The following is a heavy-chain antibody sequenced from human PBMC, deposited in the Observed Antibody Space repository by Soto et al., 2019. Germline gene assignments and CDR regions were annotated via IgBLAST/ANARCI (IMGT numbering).Heavy chain of an antibody. D-gene: IGHD6-19*01. CDR3: AKADGQQWLIPHLDN. V-gene: IGHV3-23*01. CDR1: GFNFKKFA. CDR2: ISCCGGSA. Sequence: GGSLRLSCVASGFNFKKFAMAWVRQAAGEGLEWVSGISCCGGSASYADSVKGRFSIARDDSKNTVSLQLNSLRVEDTAQYYCAKADGQQWLIPHLDNWGQGTLVT. J-gene: IGHJ4*02.